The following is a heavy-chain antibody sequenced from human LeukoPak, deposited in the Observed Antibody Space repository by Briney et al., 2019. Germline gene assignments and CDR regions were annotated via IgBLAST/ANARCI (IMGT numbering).Heavy chain of an antibody. V-gene: IGHV3-23*01. CDR2: ISDNSGNT. D-gene: IGHD6-19*01. CDR1: GFTFSSYA. CDR3: SNGRTSSGTLQHDY. Sequence: GGSLRLSCAASGFTFSSYAMHWVRQAPGQGLEWVSAISDNSGNTYYADSVKGRFTISRDNSENTLYLQMNSLRAEDTALYYCSNGRTSSGTLQHDYWGQGTLVTVSS. J-gene: IGHJ4*02.